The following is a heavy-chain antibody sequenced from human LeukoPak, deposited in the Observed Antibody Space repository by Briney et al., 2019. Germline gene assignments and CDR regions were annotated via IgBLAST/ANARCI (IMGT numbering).Heavy chain of an antibody. CDR3: ARDSYYYGMDV. CDR2: IYYSGST. V-gene: IGHV4-59*01. Sequence: PSETLSLTCNVSGGSISRYYWSWIRQPPGKGLEWIGYIYYSGSTNYNPSLKSRVTISVDTSKNQFSLNLTSVTAADTAMYFCARDSYYYGMDVWGQGTTVTVSS. J-gene: IGHJ6*02. CDR1: GGSISRYY.